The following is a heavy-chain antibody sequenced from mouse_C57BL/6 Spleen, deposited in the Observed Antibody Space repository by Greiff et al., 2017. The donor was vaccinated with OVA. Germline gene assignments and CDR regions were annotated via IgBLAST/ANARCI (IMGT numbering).Heavy chain of an antibody. CDR2: IWSDGST. D-gene: IGHD2-3*01. CDR1: GFSFTSHG. CDR3: ARQGDGHYFDY. J-gene: IGHJ2*01. Sequence: VQLQQSGPGLVAPSQSLSITCTVSGFSFTSHGVHWVRQPPGTGLEWLVVIWSDGSTTYNSALISRLSISKDNSKSQVFLKMNSLQTDDTARYYCARQGDGHYFDYWGQGTTLTVSS. V-gene: IGHV2-6-1*01.